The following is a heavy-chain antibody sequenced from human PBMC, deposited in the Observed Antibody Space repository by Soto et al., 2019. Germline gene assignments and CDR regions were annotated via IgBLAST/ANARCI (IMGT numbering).Heavy chain of an antibody. CDR3: ARHLGYCTNGVCYRDAFDI. Sequence: SETLSLTCTVSGGSISSYYWSWIRQPPGKGLEWIGYIYYSGSTNYNPSLKSRVTISVDTSKNQFSLRLSSVTAADTAVYYCARHLGYCTNGVCYRDAFDIWGQGTMVTVS. CDR1: GGSISSYY. D-gene: IGHD2-8*01. CDR2: IYYSGST. V-gene: IGHV4-59*08. J-gene: IGHJ3*02.